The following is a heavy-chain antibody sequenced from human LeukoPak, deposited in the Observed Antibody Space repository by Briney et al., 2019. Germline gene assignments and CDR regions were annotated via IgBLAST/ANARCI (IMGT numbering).Heavy chain of an antibody. CDR3: ARVPSHDYGE. D-gene: IGHD4-17*01. Sequence: AGGSLRLSCAASGFTFSNYAMSWVRQAPGKGLEWVSSISSSSSYIYYADSVKGRFTISRDNAKNSLYLQMNSLRAEDTAVYYCARVPSHDYGEWGQGTLVTVSS. CDR1: GFTFSNYA. J-gene: IGHJ4*02. CDR2: ISSSSSYI. V-gene: IGHV3-21*01.